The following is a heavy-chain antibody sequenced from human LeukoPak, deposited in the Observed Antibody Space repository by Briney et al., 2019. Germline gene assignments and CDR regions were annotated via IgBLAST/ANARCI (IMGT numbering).Heavy chain of an antibody. J-gene: IGHJ4*02. Sequence: PGRSLRLSCAASGFTFSSYAMHWVRQAPGKGREGVAVISYDGSNKYYADSVKGRFTISRDNSKNTLYLQMNSLRAEDTAVYYCARDRGYSYGSHPDYWGQGTLVTVSS. D-gene: IGHD5-18*01. V-gene: IGHV3-30*04. CDR1: GFTFSSYA. CDR3: ARDRGYSYGSHPDY. CDR2: ISYDGSNK.